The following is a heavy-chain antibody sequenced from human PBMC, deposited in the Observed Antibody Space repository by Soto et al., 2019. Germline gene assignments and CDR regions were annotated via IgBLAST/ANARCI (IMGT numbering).Heavy chain of an antibody. CDR3: ARRGWYCSGGSCYTMGTYYYYYMDV. J-gene: IGHJ6*03. D-gene: IGHD2-15*01. CDR2: INHSGST. Sequence: SETLSLTCAVYGGSFSGYYWSWIRQPPGKGLEWIGEINHSGSTNYNPSLKSRVTISVDTSKNQFSLKLSSVTAADTAVYYCARRGWYCSGGSCYTMGTYYYYYMDVWGKGTTVTVSS. CDR1: GGSFSGYY. V-gene: IGHV4-34*01.